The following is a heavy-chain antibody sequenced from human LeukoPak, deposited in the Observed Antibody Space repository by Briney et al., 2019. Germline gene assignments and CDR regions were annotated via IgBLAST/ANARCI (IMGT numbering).Heavy chain of an antibody. Sequence: GGSLRLSCTSSGFTFSTYTMNWVRQAPGKGLEWVSSISGTSSYIYYADSLKGRFTVSRDNAKNSLYLQMNSLRAEDTAVYYCARGYYDSSGYPIFGYWGQGTLVTVSS. CDR1: GFTFSTYT. J-gene: IGHJ4*02. CDR3: ARGYYDSSGYPIFGY. D-gene: IGHD3-22*01. V-gene: IGHV3-21*01. CDR2: ISGTSSYI.